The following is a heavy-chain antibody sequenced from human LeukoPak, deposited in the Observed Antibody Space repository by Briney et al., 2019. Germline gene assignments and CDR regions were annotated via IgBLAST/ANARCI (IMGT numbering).Heavy chain of an antibody. J-gene: IGHJ6*04. CDR2: INHSGST. V-gene: IGHV4-34*01. CDR1: GGFVFGGSLSGYY. D-gene: IGHD4-17*01. CDR3: ARQSYTVTHYYGMDV. Sequence: SETLSLTCAVYGGFVFGGSLSGYYWRWIRQPPGKGLEWIGEINHSGSTNYNPSLKSRVTISADTSKNQFSLALSSVTAADTAVYYCARQSYTVTHYYGMDVWGSGTTVTASS.